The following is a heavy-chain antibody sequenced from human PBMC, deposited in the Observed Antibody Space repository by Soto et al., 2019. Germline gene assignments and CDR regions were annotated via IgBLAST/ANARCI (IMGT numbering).Heavy chain of an antibody. J-gene: IGHJ4*02. CDR2: IIPIFGTA. Sequence: SVKVSCKASGGTFSSYAISWVRQAPGQGLEWMGGIIPIFGTANYAQKFQGRVTITADESTSTAYMELSSLRSEDTAVYYCARDPGGYDSSGYFYFDYWGQGTRVTVSS. CDR3: ARDPGGYDSSGYFYFDY. D-gene: IGHD3-22*01. V-gene: IGHV1-69*13. CDR1: GGTFSSYA.